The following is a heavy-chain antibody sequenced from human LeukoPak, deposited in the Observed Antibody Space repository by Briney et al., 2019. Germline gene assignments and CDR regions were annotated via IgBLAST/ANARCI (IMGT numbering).Heavy chain of an antibody. V-gene: IGHV3-48*01. CDR1: GFTFSSYW. CDR2: ISSSSSTI. J-gene: IGHJ4*02. CDR3: ARSSRERGGYVPWELMPPFDY. Sequence: GGSLRLSCAASGFTFSSYWMSWVRQAPGTGLEWVSYISSSSSTIYYADSVKGRFTISRDNAKNSLYLQMNSLRAEDTAVYYCARSSRERGGYVPWELMPPFDYWGQGTLVTVSS. D-gene: IGHD1-1*01.